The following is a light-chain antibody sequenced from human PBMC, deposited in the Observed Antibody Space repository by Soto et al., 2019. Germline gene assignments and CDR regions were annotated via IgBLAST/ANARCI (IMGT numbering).Light chain of an antibody. Sequence: QSALTQPASVSGSPGQSITISCTGTSSDVGSYNLVSWYQQHPGKAPKLMIYEGSKRPSGVSNRFSGSKSGNTASLTISGLQAEDEADYYCCSYAGSSTFSAVVFGGGTKVTVL. CDR2: EGS. J-gene: IGLJ2*01. CDR1: SSDVGSYNL. V-gene: IGLV2-23*03. CDR3: CSYAGSSTFSAVV.